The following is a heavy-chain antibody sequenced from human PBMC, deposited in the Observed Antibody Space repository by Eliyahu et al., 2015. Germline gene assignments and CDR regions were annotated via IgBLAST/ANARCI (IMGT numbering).Heavy chain of an antibody. D-gene: IGHD2-15*01. J-gene: IGHJ4*02. CDR1: GFTFXGYA. CDR2: ISAGGANT. Sequence: EVQLVESGGGLVQPGGSQXLXCAAXGFTFXGYAMXWXRQAPGKGPXWVSAISAGGANTYYADSVKGRFTISRDNSRDTLYLQLNSLRAEDTAVYYCAKGGCSGGSCYRRDFEHWGQGTLVTVSS. V-gene: IGHV3-23*04. CDR3: AKGGCSGGSCYRRDFEH.